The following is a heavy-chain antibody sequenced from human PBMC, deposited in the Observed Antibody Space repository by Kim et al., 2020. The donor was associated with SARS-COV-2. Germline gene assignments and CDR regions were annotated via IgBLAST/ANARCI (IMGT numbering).Heavy chain of an antibody. D-gene: IGHD6-13*01. CDR1: GAPITNDY. CDR3: SRDNDSSAWSPLDF. CDR2: VSPRGVA. V-gene: IGHV4-4*07. J-gene: IGHJ4*02. Sequence: SQTLSLTCSVSGAPITNDYWSWIRQPARKGLEWIGRVSPRGVADYNPSFKGRVSVSLDSSANKISLRLASVTAADTAMYYCSRDNDSSAWSPLDFGGQGTLVSVSS.